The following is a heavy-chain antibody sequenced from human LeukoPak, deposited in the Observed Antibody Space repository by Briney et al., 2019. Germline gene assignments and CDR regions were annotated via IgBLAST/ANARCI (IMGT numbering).Heavy chain of an antibody. CDR2: ISSTGGNT. Sequence: PGGSLRLSCAASGFTFSSYAMSWVRQAPGKGLEWVSAISSTGGNTYYADSVKGRFTISRDNSKNTLYLQMNSLRAEDTAVYYCAKDTIYSSGWYPLYRTHYYGMDVWGKGTTVTVSS. CDR1: GFTFSSYA. CDR3: AKDTIYSSGWYPLYRTHYYGMDV. J-gene: IGHJ6*04. D-gene: IGHD6-19*01. V-gene: IGHV3-23*01.